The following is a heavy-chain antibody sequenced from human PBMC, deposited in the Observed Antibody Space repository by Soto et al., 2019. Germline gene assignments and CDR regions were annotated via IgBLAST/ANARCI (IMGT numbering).Heavy chain of an antibody. CDR2: ISSSGSTI. J-gene: IGHJ6*02. CDR3: ASPGGRSRSSGRYYYYGMDV. V-gene: IGHV3-11*01. CDR1: GFTFSDYY. Sequence: PGGSLRLSCAASGFTFSDYYMSWIRQAPGKGLEWVSYISSSGSTIYYADSVKGRFTISRDNAKNSLYLQMNSLRAEDTAVYYCASPGGRSRSSGRYYYYGMDVWGQGTTVTVSS. D-gene: IGHD6-6*01.